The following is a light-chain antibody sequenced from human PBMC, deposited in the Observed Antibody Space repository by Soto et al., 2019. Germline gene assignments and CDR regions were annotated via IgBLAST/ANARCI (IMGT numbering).Light chain of an antibody. CDR2: AAS. CDR1: QSVSSSY. CDR3: QQYGSSPYT. V-gene: IGKV3-20*01. J-gene: IGKJ2*01. Sequence: DIVLTQSPGTLSLSPGERATLSCRASQSVSSSYLAWYQQKPGQAPRLLIYAASSMDTGIPDRFSGSGSGTDFTLTISRLEPEDFAVYYCQQYGSSPYTFGQGTKLEIK.